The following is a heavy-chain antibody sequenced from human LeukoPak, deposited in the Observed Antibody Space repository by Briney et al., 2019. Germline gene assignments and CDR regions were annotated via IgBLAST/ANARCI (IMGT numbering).Heavy chain of an antibody. CDR1: GYSISSGYY. V-gene: IGHV4-38-2*02. CDR2: IYHSGST. J-gene: IGHJ3*02. Sequence: SETLSLTCTVSGYSISSGYYWGWIRQPPGKGLEWIGSIYHSGSTYYNPSLKSRVTISVDTSKNQFSLKLSSVTAADTAVYYCARGQSRDGYIDAFDIWGQGTMVTVSS. CDR3: ARGQSRDGYIDAFDI. D-gene: IGHD5-24*01.